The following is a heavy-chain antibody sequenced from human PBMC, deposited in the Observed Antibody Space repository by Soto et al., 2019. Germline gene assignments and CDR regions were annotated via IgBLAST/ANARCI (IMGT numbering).Heavy chain of an antibody. V-gene: IGHV1-69*12. D-gene: IGHD5-12*01. Sequence: QVQLVQSGAEVKKPGSSVKVSCKASGGTFSSYAISWVRQAPGQGLEWMGGIIPIFGTANYAQKFQGRVTITADESTSTAQMGLSSLRSEDTVVYYCASSVAKYYFYGMDVWGQGTTVTVSS. CDR2: IIPIFGTA. J-gene: IGHJ6*02. CDR3: ASSVAKYYFYGMDV. CDR1: GGTFSSYA.